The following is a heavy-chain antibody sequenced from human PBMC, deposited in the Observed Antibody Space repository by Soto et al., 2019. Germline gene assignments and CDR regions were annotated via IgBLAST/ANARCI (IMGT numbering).Heavy chain of an antibody. Sequence: QVQLVQSGAEVKKPGTSVKVSCKASGGTFSSYAISWVRQAPGQGLEWMGGIIPIFGTANYAQNFQGRVTITADVSTGTAYMELSSLRSEDTAVYYCATARGAVIAATPGYWGQGTLVTVSS. CDR1: GGTFSSYA. D-gene: IGHD2-15*01. V-gene: IGHV1-69*01. J-gene: IGHJ4*02. CDR2: IIPIFGTA. CDR3: ATARGAVIAATPGY.